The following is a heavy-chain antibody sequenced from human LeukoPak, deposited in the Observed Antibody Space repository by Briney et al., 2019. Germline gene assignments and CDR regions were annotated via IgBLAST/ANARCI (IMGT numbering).Heavy chain of an antibody. V-gene: IGHV3-7*01. CDR1: GFTVSSNY. CDR3: ARSPYGDYDGDYYYYGMDV. J-gene: IGHJ6*02. D-gene: IGHD4-17*01. Sequence: GGSLRLSCAASGFTVSSNYMSWVRQAPEKGLEWVANIKQDGSEKYYVDSVKGRFTISRDNAKNSLYLQMNSLRAEDTAVYYCARSPYGDYDGDYYYYGMDVWGQGTTVTVSS. CDR2: IKQDGSEK.